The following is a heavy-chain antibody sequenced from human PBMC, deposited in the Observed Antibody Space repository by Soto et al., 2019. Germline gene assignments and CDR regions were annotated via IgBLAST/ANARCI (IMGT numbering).Heavy chain of an antibody. CDR3: AKEFWSGPFDY. CDR2: IWYDGSNK. D-gene: IGHD3-3*01. V-gene: IGHV3-33*06. Sequence: QVQLVESGGGVVQPGRSLRLSCAASGFTFSSYGKHWVRQAPGKGLEWVAVIWYDGSNKYYADSVKGRFTISRDNSKNTLYLQMNSLRAEDTAVYYCAKEFWSGPFDYWGQGTLVTVSS. J-gene: IGHJ4*02. CDR1: GFTFSSYG.